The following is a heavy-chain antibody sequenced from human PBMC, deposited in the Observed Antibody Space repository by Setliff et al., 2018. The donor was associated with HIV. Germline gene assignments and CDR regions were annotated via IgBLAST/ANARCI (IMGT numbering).Heavy chain of an antibody. Sequence: GESLKISCQGSGFNFRTSWIGWVRQMTGKGLEWMGIIYPDDSETRYSPSFQGQVTMSADKSITTAYLQWTSLKASDTAMYYCVRRVGGRGYYFDYWGQGTPVTVSS. V-gene: IGHV5-51*01. J-gene: IGHJ4*02. CDR2: IYPDDSET. CDR3: VRRVGGRGYYFDY. CDR1: GFNFRTSW. D-gene: IGHD3-10*01.